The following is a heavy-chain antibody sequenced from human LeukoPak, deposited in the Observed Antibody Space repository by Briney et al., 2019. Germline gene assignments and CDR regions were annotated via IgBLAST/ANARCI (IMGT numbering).Heavy chain of an antibody. Sequence: PGGSLRLSCAASGFTFSSYGMHWVRQAPGKGLEWVAVIWYDGSNKYYADSVKGRFTISRDNSKNTLYLQMNSLRAEDTAVYYCAKGWTKYCTGGSCCSPLYYFDYWGQGTLVTVSS. CDR1: GFTFSSYG. CDR3: AKGWTKYCTGGSCCSPLYYFDY. V-gene: IGHV3-33*06. CDR2: IWYDGSNK. D-gene: IGHD2-15*01. J-gene: IGHJ4*02.